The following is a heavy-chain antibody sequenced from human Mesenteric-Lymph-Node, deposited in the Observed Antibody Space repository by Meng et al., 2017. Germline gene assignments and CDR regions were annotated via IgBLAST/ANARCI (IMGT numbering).Heavy chain of an antibody. D-gene: IGHD6-13*01. V-gene: IGHV3-7*01. Sequence: ECPKISRAAPGFTLRNYWMSSVRQAPGKGLERVANINQDGSEKYYVDALKGRFTISRDNAKNSLYLQMNSLRAEDTAVYYCARVATSSWSIYFDYWGQGTLVTVSS. CDR3: ARVATSSWSIYFDY. J-gene: IGHJ4*02. CDR2: INQDGSEK. CDR1: GFTLRNYW.